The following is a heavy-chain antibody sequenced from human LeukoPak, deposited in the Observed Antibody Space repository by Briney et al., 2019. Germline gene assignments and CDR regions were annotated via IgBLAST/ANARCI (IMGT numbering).Heavy chain of an antibody. CDR1: GYTLTELS. Sequence: ASVKVSCKVSGYTLTELSMHWVRQAPGKGLEWMGGFDPEDGETIYAQKFQGRVTMTEDTSTSTAYMELRSLRSDDTAVYYCARGPPNTYYYDSSGYPWGQGTLVTVSS. J-gene: IGHJ5*02. CDR2: FDPEDGET. CDR3: ARGPPNTYYYDSSGYP. V-gene: IGHV1-24*01. D-gene: IGHD3-22*01.